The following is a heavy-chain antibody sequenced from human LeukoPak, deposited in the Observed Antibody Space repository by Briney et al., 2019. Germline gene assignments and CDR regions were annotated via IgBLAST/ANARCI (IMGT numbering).Heavy chain of an antibody. J-gene: IGHJ5*02. D-gene: IGHD1-14*01. CDR1: GYTFTSYD. CDR2: MNPNSGNT. V-gene: IGHV1-8*03. Sequence: ASVKVSCKASGYTFTSYDINWVRQATGQGLEWMGWMNPNSGNTGYAQKFQGRVTITRNTSISTAYMELSSPRSEDTAVYYCARGRKNRYGWFDPWGQGTLVTVSS. CDR3: ARGRKNRYGWFDP.